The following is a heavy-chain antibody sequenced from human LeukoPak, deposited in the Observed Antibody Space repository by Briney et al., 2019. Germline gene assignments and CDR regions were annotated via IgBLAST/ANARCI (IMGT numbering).Heavy chain of an antibody. V-gene: IGHV3-20*04. J-gene: IGHJ4*02. CDR2: INWNGGST. D-gene: IGHD2-15*01. Sequence: SGGSLSLSCAASGFTSDDYGMSWVRQAPGKGLEWVSGINWNGGSTGYADSVKGRFTISRDNAKNSLYLQMNSLRAEDTALYYCARHGYCSGGSCYSFGYWGQGTLVTVSS. CDR1: GFTSDDYG. CDR3: ARHGYCSGGSCYSFGY.